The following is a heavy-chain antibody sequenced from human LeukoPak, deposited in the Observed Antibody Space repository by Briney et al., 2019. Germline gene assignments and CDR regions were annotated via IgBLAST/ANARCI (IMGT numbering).Heavy chain of an antibody. CDR2: IYTSGST. CDR1: GGSISSYY. J-gene: IGHJ4*02. D-gene: IGHD3-22*01. Sequence: SETLSLTCTVSGGSISSYYWSWIRHPPGKGLEWIGYIYTSGSTNYNPSLKSRVTISVDTSKNQFSLKLSSVTAADTAVYYCARSHYYDSSGYYVWGQGTLVTVSS. CDR3: ARSHYYDSSGYYV. V-gene: IGHV4-4*09.